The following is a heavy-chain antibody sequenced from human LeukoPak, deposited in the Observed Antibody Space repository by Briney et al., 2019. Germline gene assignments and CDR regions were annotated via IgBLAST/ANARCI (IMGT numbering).Heavy chain of an antibody. Sequence: GGSLRLSCAASGFTFSSYAMHWVRQAPGKGLEWVAVISYDGSNKYYADSVKGRFTISRDNSKNTLYLQMNSLRAEDTAVYYCARDRYKVLDYWGPGTLVTVSS. V-gene: IGHV3-30*01. CDR3: ARDRYKVLDY. CDR1: GFTFSSYA. J-gene: IGHJ4*02. D-gene: IGHD5-24*01. CDR2: ISYDGSNK.